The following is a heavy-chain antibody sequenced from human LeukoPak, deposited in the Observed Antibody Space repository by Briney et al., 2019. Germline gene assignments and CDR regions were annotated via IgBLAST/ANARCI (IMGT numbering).Heavy chain of an antibody. CDR3: AKVADDYGDYDWFDP. J-gene: IGHJ5*02. V-gene: IGHV3-23*01. CDR1: GFTFSSYA. D-gene: IGHD4-17*01. Sequence: GGSLRLSCAASGFTFSSYAMSWVRQAPGKGLEWVSAISGSGGSTYYADSVKGRVTISRDNSKNTLYLQMNSLRAEDTAVYYCAKVADDYGDYDWFDPWGQGTLVTVSS. CDR2: ISGSGGST.